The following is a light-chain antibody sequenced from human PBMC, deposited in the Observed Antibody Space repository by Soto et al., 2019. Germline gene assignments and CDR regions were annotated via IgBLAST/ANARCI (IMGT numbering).Light chain of an antibody. J-gene: IGKJ1*01. CDR2: DVY. V-gene: IGKV3D-15*01. Sequence: EIVMTQSPGTLSVSPGERATLSCRASQSVSSNLAWYQQKPGQAPRLLIYDVYNRATGTPARFSASGSGTEFTLTISSLQSEDFAVYYCQQYNNWPWTFGQGTKVDIK. CDR1: QSVSSN. CDR3: QQYNNWPWT.